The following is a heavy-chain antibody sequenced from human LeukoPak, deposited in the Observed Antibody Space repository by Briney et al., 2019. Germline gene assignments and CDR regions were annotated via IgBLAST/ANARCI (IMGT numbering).Heavy chain of an antibody. Sequence: SETLSLTCTVSGGSISTYYWSWIRQPPGKGLEWIGYSYYSGSTNCNPSLKGRVTISVDSSKNQFSLELSSLTAADTAVYYCARVGSGSFDYWGQGTLVTVSS. CDR3: ARVGSGSFDY. D-gene: IGHD6-19*01. V-gene: IGHV4-59*01. CDR2: SYYSGST. CDR1: GGSISTYY. J-gene: IGHJ4*02.